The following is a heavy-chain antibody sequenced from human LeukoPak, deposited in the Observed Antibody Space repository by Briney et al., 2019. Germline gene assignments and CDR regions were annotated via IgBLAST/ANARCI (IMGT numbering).Heavy chain of an antibody. V-gene: IGHV3-66*01. D-gene: IGHD3-22*01. CDR3: ARDVRVDYYDSSGFDY. CDR1: GFTVSSNY. J-gene: IGHJ4*02. CDR2: IYSGGST. Sequence: KPGGSLRLSCAASGFTVSSNYMSWVRQAPGKGPEWVSVIYSGGSTYYADSVKGRFTISRDNSKNTLYLQMNSLRAEDTAVYYCARDVRVDYYDSSGFDYRGQGTLVTVSS.